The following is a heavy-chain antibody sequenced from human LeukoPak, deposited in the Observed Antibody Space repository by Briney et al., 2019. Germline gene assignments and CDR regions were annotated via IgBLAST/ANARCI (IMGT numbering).Heavy chain of an antibody. Sequence: SETLSLTCIVSGGSISSYYWTWIRQPPGKGLEWIGYIYYNGSTNYNPSLKSRVTISVDTSKNQFSLKLNSVTAADTAVYYCARQSRGIAVAGLDYWGQGILVSVSS. J-gene: IGHJ4*02. CDR2: IYYNGST. CDR3: ARQSRGIAVAGLDY. CDR1: GGSISSYY. D-gene: IGHD6-19*01. V-gene: IGHV4-59*08.